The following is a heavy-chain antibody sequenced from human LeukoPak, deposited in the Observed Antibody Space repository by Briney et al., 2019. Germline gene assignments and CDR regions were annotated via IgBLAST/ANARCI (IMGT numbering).Heavy chain of an antibody. J-gene: IGHJ4*02. V-gene: IGHV1-69*13. Sequence: ASVKVSCKASGGTFSSYAISRVRQAPGQGLEWMGGIIPIFGTANYAQKFQGRVTITADESTSTAYMELSSLRSEDTAVYYCARTGEWLLYSGFDYWGQGTQVTVSS. CDR1: GGTFSSYA. CDR3: ARTGEWLLYSGFDY. D-gene: IGHD3-3*01. CDR2: IIPIFGTA.